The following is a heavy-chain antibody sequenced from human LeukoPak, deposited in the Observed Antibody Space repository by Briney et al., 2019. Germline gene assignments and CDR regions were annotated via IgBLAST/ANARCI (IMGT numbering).Heavy chain of an antibody. Sequence: ASVKVSCKASGGXSSSYAISWVRQAPGQGLEWMGGIIPIFGTANYAQKFQGRVTITADESTSTAYMELSSLRSEDTAVYYCASGITNNWFDPWGQGTLVTVSS. CDR2: IIPIFGTA. J-gene: IGHJ5*02. CDR1: GGXSSSYA. CDR3: ASGITNNWFDP. V-gene: IGHV1-69*01.